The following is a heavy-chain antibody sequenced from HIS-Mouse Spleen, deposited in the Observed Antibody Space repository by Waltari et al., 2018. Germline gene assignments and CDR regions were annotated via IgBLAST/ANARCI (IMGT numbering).Heavy chain of an antibody. CDR1: GFTFSDYY. CDR2: ISSSGSTI. V-gene: IGHV3-11*01. Sequence: QVQLVESGGGLVKPGGSLRLSCAASGFTFSDYYMSWIRQAPGKGLEWVSYISSSGSTIYYADSVKGRFTISRDNAKNSLYLQMNSRRAEDTAVYYCARESPITMVRGVIITGGAFDIWGQGTMVTVSS. D-gene: IGHD3-10*01. CDR3: ARESPITMVRGVIITGGAFDI. J-gene: IGHJ3*02.